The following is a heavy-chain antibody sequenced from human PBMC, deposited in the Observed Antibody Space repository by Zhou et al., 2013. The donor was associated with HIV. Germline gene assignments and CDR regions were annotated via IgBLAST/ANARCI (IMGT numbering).Heavy chain of an antibody. Sequence: QVRLLQSGAEVKSPGSSVKVPCLTSGYTFNRFPINWLRQVPGQGLEWMGVIIPLLDTTDYAQKFQGRVTISTGASATTAYMELRNLTSDDTALYFCAREGYDDRSHQFLVDYFYAMDVWGQGTVVLVSS. CDR1: GYTFNRFP. V-gene: IGHV1-69*16. D-gene: IGHD3-22*01. J-gene: IGHJ4*02. CDR3: AREGYDDRSHQFLVDYFYAMDV. CDR2: IIPLLDTT.